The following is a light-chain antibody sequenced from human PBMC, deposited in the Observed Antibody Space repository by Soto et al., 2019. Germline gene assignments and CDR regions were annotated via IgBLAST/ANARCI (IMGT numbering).Light chain of an antibody. J-gene: IGKJ1*01. Sequence: EVVLTQSPVTLSLSPGERATLSCRTSQTVSSSFLAWYQQKPGQAPRLLMFDASNRATDIPDRFSGSGSGTDFTLTIGRLEPEDFAVYYCQQFGSLGTFGQGTKVDIQ. CDR2: DAS. V-gene: IGKV3-20*01. CDR3: QQFGSLGT. CDR1: QTVSSSF.